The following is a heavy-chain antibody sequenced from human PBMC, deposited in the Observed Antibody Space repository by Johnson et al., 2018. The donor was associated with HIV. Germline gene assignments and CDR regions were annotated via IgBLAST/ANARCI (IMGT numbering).Heavy chain of an antibody. Sequence: VQLVESGGGVVQPGGSLRLSCAASGFTFSSYGMHWVRQAPGKGLEWISTINWNGGRKGYVDSLKGRFTITRDNAKTSLYLQIDSLRPEGTALYYCVRGGLGYQNFHDPFDVWGQGTVVTVSS. V-gene: IGHV3-20*04. CDR1: GFTFSSYG. CDR2: INWNGGRK. CDR3: VRGGLGYQNFHDPFDV. J-gene: IGHJ3*01. D-gene: IGHD3-16*02.